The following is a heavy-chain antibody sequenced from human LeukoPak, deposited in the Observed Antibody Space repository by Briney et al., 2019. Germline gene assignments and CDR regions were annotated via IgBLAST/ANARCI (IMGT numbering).Heavy chain of an antibody. Sequence: GGSLRLSCAASGFSFSDYAMSWVRQAPGKGLEWVSAITGPGEGTWYADSVQGRFTTSRDNSKNTLYLQMNSLRAGDTAVYFCAKRMYGWYQIDYWGQGTLVTVSS. J-gene: IGHJ4*02. CDR1: GFSFSDYA. V-gene: IGHV3-23*01. CDR2: ITGPGEGT. D-gene: IGHD6-19*01. CDR3: AKRMYGWYQIDY.